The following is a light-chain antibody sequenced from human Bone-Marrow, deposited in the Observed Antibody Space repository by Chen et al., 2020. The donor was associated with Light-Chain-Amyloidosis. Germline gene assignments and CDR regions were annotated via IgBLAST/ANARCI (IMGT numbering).Light chain of an antibody. V-gene: IGKV3-20*01. CDR2: GSS. CDR1: QTISSNY. CDR3: QQYGTSPLT. Sequence: VLTQSPGPLSLSPGEGANLTCRASQTISSNYLTWYQQKFGQAPRLLIYGSSSRATGIPDRFTGSGSGTDFTLTINRLEPDDVAMYYCQQYGTSPLTFGGGTKVEIK. J-gene: IGKJ4*01.